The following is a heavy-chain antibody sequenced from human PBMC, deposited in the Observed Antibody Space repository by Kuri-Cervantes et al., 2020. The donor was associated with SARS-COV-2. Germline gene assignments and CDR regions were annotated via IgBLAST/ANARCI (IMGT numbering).Heavy chain of an antibody. D-gene: IGHD3-3*01. CDR2: IYYSGST. V-gene: IGHV4-39*01. Sequence: GSLRLSCTVSGGSISSSSYYWGWIRQPPGKGLEWIGSIYYSGSTYYNPSLKNRVTISVDTSKNQFSLKLSSVTAADTAVYYCAGTYYDFWSAPRGYYYYGMDVWGQGTTVTVSS. CDR3: AGTYYDFWSAPRGYYYYGMDV. CDR1: GGSISSSSYY. J-gene: IGHJ6*02.